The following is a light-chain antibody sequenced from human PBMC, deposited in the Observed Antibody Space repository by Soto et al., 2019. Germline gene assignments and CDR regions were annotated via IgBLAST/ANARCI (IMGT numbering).Light chain of an antibody. CDR3: QQRSNWIT. Sequence: EIVLTQSPATLSLSPGERATLSCRASQSVSSYLAWYQQKPGQAPRLLIYDASSRATGIPARFSGSGSGTDFPLTIRSLEPEDVAYYYCQQRSNWITFGGGTKVEIK. CDR1: QSVSSY. CDR2: DAS. J-gene: IGKJ4*01. V-gene: IGKV3-11*01.